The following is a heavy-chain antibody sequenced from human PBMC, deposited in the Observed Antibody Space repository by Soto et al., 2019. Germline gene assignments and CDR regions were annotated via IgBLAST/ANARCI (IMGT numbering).Heavy chain of an antibody. Sequence: QVQLQESGPGLVKPSETLSLTCSVSGGLSRDYWTWIRQPPGKGLEWIGYSYYSGNTNYSPSLKRGVTFSADTSKNTFSLKLTSVTAADTAVYYCAMETSPWGYHHGGQGALVRVSS. CDR2: SYYSGNT. D-gene: IGHD7-27*01. CDR1: GGLSRDY. V-gene: IGHV4-59*12. J-gene: IGHJ4*02. CDR3: AMETSPWGYHH.